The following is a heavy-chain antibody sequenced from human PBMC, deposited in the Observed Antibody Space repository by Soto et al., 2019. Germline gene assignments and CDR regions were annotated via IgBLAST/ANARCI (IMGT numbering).Heavy chain of an antibody. CDR2: FDSEDGET. CDR3: AKDRGSGGYYDY. Sequence: ASVKVSCKVSGYTLTELSMHWVRQAPGKGLEWMGGFDSEDGETIYAQKFQGRVTMTEDTSTDTAYMELSSLRSEDTAVYYCAKDRGSGGYYDYWGQGTLVPVSS. J-gene: IGHJ4*02. V-gene: IGHV1-24*01. D-gene: IGHD1-26*01. CDR1: GYTLTELS.